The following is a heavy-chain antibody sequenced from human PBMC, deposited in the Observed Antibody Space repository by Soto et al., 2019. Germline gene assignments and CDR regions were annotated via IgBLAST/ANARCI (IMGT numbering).Heavy chain of an antibody. CDR2: ISSSSSYK. D-gene: IGHD6-19*01. CDR1: GFTFSSYS. V-gene: IGHV3-21*01. Sequence: GSLRLSCAASGFTFSSYSMNWVRQAPGKGLEWVSSISSSSSYKYYADSVKGRFNNSKDNAKNSLYLQMNSLRAEDTAVYFCARDRSGSSGWLYYYYYMDVWGKGTTVTVSS. CDR3: ARDRSGSSGWLYYYYYMDV. J-gene: IGHJ6*03.